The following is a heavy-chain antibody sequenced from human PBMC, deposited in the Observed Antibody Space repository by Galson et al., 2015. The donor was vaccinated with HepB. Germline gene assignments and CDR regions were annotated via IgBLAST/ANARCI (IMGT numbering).Heavy chain of an antibody. J-gene: IGHJ4*02. CDR2: IYYSGST. V-gene: IGHV4-4*02. Sequence: ETLSLTCAVSGGSISSSNWWSWVRQPPGKGLEWIGYIYYSGSTNYNPSLKSRVTISVDTSKNQSSLKLSSVTAADTAVYYCARNGVVVIANALYFDYWGQGTLVTVSS. D-gene: IGHD2-21*01. CDR3: ARNGVVVIANALYFDY. CDR1: GGSISSSNW.